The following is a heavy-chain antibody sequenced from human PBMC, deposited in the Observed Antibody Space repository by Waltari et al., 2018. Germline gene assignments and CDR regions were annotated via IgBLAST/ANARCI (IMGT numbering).Heavy chain of an antibody. CDR2: VRGDGRS. V-gene: IGHV4-4*02. CDR1: GASMSSPDC. J-gene: IGHJ5*02. D-gene: IGHD2-15*01. Sequence: QLQLQESGPGLVKPSGTLSLTCDVSGASMSSPDCWSWVRQSPQKGLEWLGQVRGDGRSNYNPSFASRVTVSLDTSNNQFSLRMTSATAADTAMYYCARDRGRGLYLDTWGPGTLVTVSP. CDR3: ARDRGRGLYLDT.